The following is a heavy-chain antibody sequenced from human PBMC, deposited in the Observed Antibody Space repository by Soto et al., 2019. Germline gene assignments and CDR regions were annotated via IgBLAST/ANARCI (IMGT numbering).Heavy chain of an antibody. Sequence: SVKVSCKASGGTFSSYAISWVRQAPGQGLEWMGGIIPIFGTANYAQKFQGRVTITADESASTAYMELSSLRSEDTAVYYCARTGHNWNRAYYYYYGMDVWGQGTTVTVSS. V-gene: IGHV1-69*13. CDR3: ARTGHNWNRAYYYYYGMDV. CDR1: GGTFSSYA. J-gene: IGHJ6*02. CDR2: IIPIFGTA. D-gene: IGHD1-20*01.